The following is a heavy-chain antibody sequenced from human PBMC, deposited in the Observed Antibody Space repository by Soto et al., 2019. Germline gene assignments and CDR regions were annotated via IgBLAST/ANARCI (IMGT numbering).Heavy chain of an antibody. CDR2: PYYSGST. CDR3: ARFWSGSFFDY. CDR1: GGSISSGGYY. Sequence: SETLSLTCTVSGGSISSGGYYWSWIRQHPGKGLEWIGYPYYSGSTYYNPSLKSRVTISVDTSKNQFSLKLSSVTAADTAVYYCARFWSGSFFDYWGQGTLVTVSS. V-gene: IGHV4-31*03. J-gene: IGHJ4*02. D-gene: IGHD3-3*01.